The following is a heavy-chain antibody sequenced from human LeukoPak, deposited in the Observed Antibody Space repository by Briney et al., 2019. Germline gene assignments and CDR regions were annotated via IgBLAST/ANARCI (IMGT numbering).Heavy chain of an antibody. J-gene: IGHJ5*02. D-gene: IGHD4-17*01. CDR2: IIPIFGTA. Sequence: SVKVSCKASGGTFSSYAISWVRQAPGQGLDWVGGIIPIFGTANYAQKFQGRVTITADKSTSTAYMELSSLRSEDTAVYYCARDKTTVSHWFDPWGQGTLVTVSS. CDR3: ARDKTTVSHWFDP. CDR1: GGTFSSYA. V-gene: IGHV1-69*06.